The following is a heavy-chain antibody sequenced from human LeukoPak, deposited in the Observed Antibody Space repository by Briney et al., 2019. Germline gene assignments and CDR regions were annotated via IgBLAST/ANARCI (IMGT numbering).Heavy chain of an antibody. D-gene: IGHD3-3*01. CDR2: ISSSGSTI. V-gene: IGHV3-48*03. Sequence: GGTLRLSCAASGFTFSSYEMNWVRQAPGQGLEWVSYISSSGSTIYYADSVKGRFTISRDNAKNSLYLHMNSLRAEDTAVYYCAKDLGRIGVVIIEGVFDYWGQGTLVTVSS. CDR3: AKDLGRIGVVIIEGVFDY. CDR1: GFTFSSYE. J-gene: IGHJ4*02.